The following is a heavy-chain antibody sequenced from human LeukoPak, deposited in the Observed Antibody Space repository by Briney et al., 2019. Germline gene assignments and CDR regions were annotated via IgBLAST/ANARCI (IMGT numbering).Heavy chain of an antibody. CDR1: GFTFSNYG. V-gene: IGHV3-33*01. CDR3: ARNPVNPYYFVY. CDR2: IWYDGSNE. J-gene: IGHJ4*02. D-gene: IGHD3-16*01. Sequence: GGSLRLSCAASGFTFSNYGMHWVRQAPGKGLEWVAVIWYDGSNEYYADSVKGRFTISRDNSKNTLYLQMNSVRAEDSAVYYCARNPVNPYYFVYWGQGTLVTVSS.